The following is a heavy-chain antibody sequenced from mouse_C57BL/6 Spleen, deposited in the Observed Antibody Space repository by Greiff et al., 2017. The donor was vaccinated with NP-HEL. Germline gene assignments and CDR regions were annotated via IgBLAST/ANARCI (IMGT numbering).Heavy chain of an antibody. V-gene: IGHV1-18*01. Sequence: VQLKESGPELVKPGASVKIPCKASGYTFTDYNMDWVKQSHGKSLEWIGDINPNNGGTIYNQKFKGKATLTVDKSSSTAYMELRSLTSEDTAVYYCARSLPSWFAYWGQGTLVTVSA. D-gene: IGHD1-2*01. CDR3: ARSLPSWFAY. CDR2: INPNNGGT. CDR1: GYTFTDYN. J-gene: IGHJ3*01.